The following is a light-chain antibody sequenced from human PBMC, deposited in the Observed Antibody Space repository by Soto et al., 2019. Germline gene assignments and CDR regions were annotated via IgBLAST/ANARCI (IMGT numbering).Light chain of an antibody. Sequence: QSVLTQPASVSGSPGQSITISCTGTSCDVGSYNYVSWYQQHPGKAPKLMIYEVSDRPSGISSRFSGSKSGNTASLTISGPQTEDEADYYCSSYTSSSTLFGTGTKVTVL. CDR2: EVS. V-gene: IGLV2-14*01. CDR3: SSYTSSSTL. J-gene: IGLJ1*01. CDR1: SCDVGSYNY.